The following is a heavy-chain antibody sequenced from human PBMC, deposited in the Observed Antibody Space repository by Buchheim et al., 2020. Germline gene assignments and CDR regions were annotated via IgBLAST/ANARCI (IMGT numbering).Heavy chain of an antibody. CDR1: GFTFSSYA. CDR3: AIDRGGPFDY. D-gene: IGHD3-16*01. J-gene: IGHJ4*02. V-gene: IGHV3-30*04. CDR2: ISYDGSNK. Sequence: QVQLVESGGGVVQPGRSLRLSCAASGFTFSSYAMHWVRQAPGKGLEWVAVISYDGSNKYYADSVKGRSTISRDNSKNTLYLQNNSLRAEDTAVYYCAIDRGGPFDYWGQGTL.